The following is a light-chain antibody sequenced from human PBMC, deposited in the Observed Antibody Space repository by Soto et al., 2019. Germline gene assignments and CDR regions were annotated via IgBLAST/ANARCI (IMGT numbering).Light chain of an antibody. V-gene: IGLV2-14*01. J-gene: IGLJ1*01. CDR1: SSDVGGYNY. Sequence: QSALTQPASVSGSPGQSITISCTGTSSDVGGYNYVSWYQQHPGKAPKVMFYDVSNRPSGVSNRFSGSKSGNTASLTISGLQAEDEADYYCSSYTSSSSPYVFGTGTKVTVL. CDR2: DVS. CDR3: SSYTSSSSPYV.